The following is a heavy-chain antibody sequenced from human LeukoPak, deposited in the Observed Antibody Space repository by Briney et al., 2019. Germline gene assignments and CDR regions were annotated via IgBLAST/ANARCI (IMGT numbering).Heavy chain of an antibody. Sequence: GGSLRLSCAVSGFTFSRFWMSWVRQAPGKGLEWVATIKEDGSEKYYVDSVKGRFTISRDNAKSSLYLRMNSLRVEDTAVYYCATRGGWYPRAFGHWGQGTLVTVSS. CDR1: GFTFSRFW. D-gene: IGHD6-13*01. CDR3: ATRGGWYPRAFGH. CDR2: IKEDGSEK. J-gene: IGHJ5*02. V-gene: IGHV3-7*01.